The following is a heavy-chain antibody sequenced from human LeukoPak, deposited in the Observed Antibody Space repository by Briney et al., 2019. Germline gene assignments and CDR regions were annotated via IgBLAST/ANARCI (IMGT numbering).Heavy chain of an antibody. CDR1: GYTFTSYD. D-gene: IGHD6-19*01. V-gene: IGHV1-18*01. CDR3: ARGIAVEGLDY. Sequence: ASVKVSCKASGYTFTSYDINWVRQATGQGLEWMGWISAYNGNTNYAQKLQGRVTMTTDTSTSTAYMELRSLRSDDTAVYYCARGIAVEGLDYWGQGTLVTVSS. CDR2: ISAYNGNT. J-gene: IGHJ4*02.